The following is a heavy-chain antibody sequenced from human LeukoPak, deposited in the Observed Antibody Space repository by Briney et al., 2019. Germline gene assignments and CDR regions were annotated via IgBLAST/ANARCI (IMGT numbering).Heavy chain of an antibody. CDR2: IYYNGNT. Sequence: SETLSLTCSVSGGSIRSSNSFWGWIRQPPGERLEWIATIYYNGNTYYNPSLQSRVTTSVDTSTNQFPLKLNSVIAADTAVYYCARATAAPSSYFFDHWGQGTLVTVSS. J-gene: IGHJ4*02. CDR3: ARATAAPSSYFFDH. V-gene: IGHV4-39*06. D-gene: IGHD6-25*01. CDR1: GGSIRSSNSF.